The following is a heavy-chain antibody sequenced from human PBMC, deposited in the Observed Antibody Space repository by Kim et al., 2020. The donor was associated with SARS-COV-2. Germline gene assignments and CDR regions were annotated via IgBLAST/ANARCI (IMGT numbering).Heavy chain of an antibody. D-gene: IGHD6-19*01. CDR3: ARGKIAVAGTTDY. CDR2: ISSSGSTI. CDR1: GFPFSSYE. V-gene: IGHV3-48*03. J-gene: IGHJ4*02. Sequence: GGSLRLSCAASGFPFSSYEMNWVRQAPGKGLEWVSYISSSGSTIYYADSVKGRFTISRDNAKNSLYLQMNSLRAEDTAVYYCARGKIAVAGTTDYWGQGTLVTVSS.